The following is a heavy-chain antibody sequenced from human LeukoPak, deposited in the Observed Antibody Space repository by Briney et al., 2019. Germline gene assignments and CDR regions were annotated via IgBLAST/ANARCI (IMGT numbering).Heavy chain of an antibody. CDR3: ARWDRIAAHKPYYGMDV. D-gene: IGHD6-6*01. Sequence: SETLSLTCTVSGGSISIYYWSWIRQPPGKGLEWIGYIYYSGSTNYNPSLKSRVTISVDTSKNQFSLKLSSVTAADTAVYYCARWDRIAAHKPYYGMDVWGQGTTVTVSS. CDR2: IYYSGST. CDR1: GGSISIYY. J-gene: IGHJ6*02. V-gene: IGHV4-59*08.